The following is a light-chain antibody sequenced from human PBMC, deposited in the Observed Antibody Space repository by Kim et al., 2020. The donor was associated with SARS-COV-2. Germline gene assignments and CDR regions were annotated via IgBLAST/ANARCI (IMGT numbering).Light chain of an antibody. CDR1: RLGHKY. CDR3: QVWDSTTTV. V-gene: IGLV3-1*01. Sequence: SYELTQPPSVSVSPGQTASITCSGDRLGHKYVCWYRHKPGQSPEVVIYQDTQRPSGIPERFSGSNSENTATLTISGTQDVDEADYYCQVWDSTTTVFGGGTKVTVL. J-gene: IGLJ2*01. CDR2: QDT.